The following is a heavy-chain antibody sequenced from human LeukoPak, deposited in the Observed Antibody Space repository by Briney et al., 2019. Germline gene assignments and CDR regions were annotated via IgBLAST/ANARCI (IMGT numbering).Heavy chain of an antibody. D-gene: IGHD5-24*01. CDR1: GFPFSSYW. Sequence: GGSLRLSCVASGFPFSSYWMTWVRQAPGKGLEWVANIKQDGSKKSYVDSVKGRFTISGDNAKNSLYLQMNSLRAEDTAIYYCTRVGYIDEGIDYWGQGTLVTVSS. CDR2: IKQDGSKK. V-gene: IGHV3-7*04. CDR3: TRVGYIDEGIDY. J-gene: IGHJ4*02.